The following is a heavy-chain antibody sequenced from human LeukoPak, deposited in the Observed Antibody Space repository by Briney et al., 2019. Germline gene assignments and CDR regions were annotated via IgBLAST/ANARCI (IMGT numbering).Heavy chain of an antibody. V-gene: IGHV3-23*01. J-gene: IGHJ4*02. Sequence: PGGSLRLSCTASAFAFSNHVMSWVRQAPGKGLEWVSSISISGGTTYYADSVKGRFTISRENSKSTLYLQMNNLRADDTAVYYCANEIRPNDYWGQGTLVTVSS. CDR2: ISISGGTT. CDR1: AFAFSNHV. CDR3: ANEIRPNDY. D-gene: IGHD4-17*01.